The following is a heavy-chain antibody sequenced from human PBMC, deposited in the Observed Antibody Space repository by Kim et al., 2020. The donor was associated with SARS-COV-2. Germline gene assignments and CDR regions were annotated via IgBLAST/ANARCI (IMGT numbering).Heavy chain of an antibody. V-gene: IGHV4-34*01. Sequence: GSTNYNPSLKSRVTISVDTSKNQFSLKLSSVTAADMAVYYCARDSQATDYWGQGTLVTVSS. J-gene: IGHJ4*02. CDR3: ARDSQATDY. CDR2: GST.